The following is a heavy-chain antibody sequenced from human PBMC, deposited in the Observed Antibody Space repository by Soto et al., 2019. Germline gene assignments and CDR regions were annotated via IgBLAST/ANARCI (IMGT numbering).Heavy chain of an antibody. CDR3: ARDLAGEAFDI. Sequence: PSETLSLTCTVSGASISRYYWSWIRQSPGKGLEWIGYLYNTGSTIYNPSLKSRVTISVDTSKNQFSLKMNSVTAADTAVYYCARDLAGEAFDIWGQGTMVTVSS. CDR1: GASISRYY. V-gene: IGHV4-59*01. J-gene: IGHJ3*02. CDR2: LYNTGST. D-gene: IGHD3-10*01.